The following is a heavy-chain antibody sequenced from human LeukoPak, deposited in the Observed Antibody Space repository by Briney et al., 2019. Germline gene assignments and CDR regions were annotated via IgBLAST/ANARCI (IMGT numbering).Heavy chain of an antibody. V-gene: IGHV3-30*03. D-gene: IGHD6-13*01. CDR1: GFTFSSYG. CDR3: ARPTIAAAGNFEY. Sequence: GGSLRLSCAASGFTFSSYGMQWVRQAPGKGLEWVTLISYDGSNKDYADSVKGRFTISRDNSKNTLYLQMNSLRAEDTAVYYCARPTIAAAGNFEYWGQGTLVTVSS. CDR2: ISYDGSNK. J-gene: IGHJ4*02.